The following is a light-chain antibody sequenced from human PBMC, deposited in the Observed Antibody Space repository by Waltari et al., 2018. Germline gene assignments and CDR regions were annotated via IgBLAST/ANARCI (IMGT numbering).Light chain of an antibody. CDR2: GDD. CDR3: QSYDAYVV. V-gene: IGLV6-57*03. J-gene: IGLJ2*01. Sequence: NFMLTQPHSVSESPGKTVSISCTRSSGSIARHYVQWYQPRPGSAPPIVIYGDDQRPSGVPGLSSGSIDSSANSASLTISGLKTEDEADYYCQSYDAYVVFGGGTRLTVL. CDR1: SGSIARHY.